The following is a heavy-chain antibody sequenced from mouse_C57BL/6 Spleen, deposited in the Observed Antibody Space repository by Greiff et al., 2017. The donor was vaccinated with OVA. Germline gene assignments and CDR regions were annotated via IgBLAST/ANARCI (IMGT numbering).Heavy chain of an antibody. V-gene: IGHV1-80*01. D-gene: IGHD1-1*01. CDR3: ARYTTNYFDY. CDR1: GYAFSSYW. Sequence: VKLLESGAELVKPGASVKISCKASGYAFSSYWMNWVKQRPGKGLEWIGQIYPGDGDTNYNGKFKGKATLTADKSSSTAYMQLSSLTSEDSAVYFCARYTTNYFDYWGQGTTLTVSS. CDR2: IYPGDGDT. J-gene: IGHJ2*01.